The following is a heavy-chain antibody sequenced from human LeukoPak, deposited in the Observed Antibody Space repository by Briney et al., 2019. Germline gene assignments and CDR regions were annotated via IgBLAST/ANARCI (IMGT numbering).Heavy chain of an antibody. D-gene: IGHD2-2*01. J-gene: IGHJ4*02. CDR1: GFTFSTYS. Sequence: GGSLRLSCAASGFTFSTYSINWVRQAPGKGLEWVSSISSSGTYLYYADSVKGRFTISRDNAKNSLSLQMNSLRVEDTAVYYCVRDPSEASHPYYFDYWGQGTLVTVSS. V-gene: IGHV3-21*01. CDR2: ISSSGTYL. CDR3: VRDPSEASHPYYFDY.